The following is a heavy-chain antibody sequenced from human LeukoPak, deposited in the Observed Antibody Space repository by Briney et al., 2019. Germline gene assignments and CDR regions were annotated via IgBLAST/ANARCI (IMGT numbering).Heavy chain of an antibody. Sequence: PGGSLRLSCAASGFTFSSYEMNWVRQAPGKGLEWVSYISSSGSTIYYADSVKGRFTISRDKAKNSLYLQMNSLRAEDTAVYYCAREAYDSSGYYYLPYYYYYYMDVWGKGTTVTISS. J-gene: IGHJ6*03. V-gene: IGHV3-48*03. CDR3: AREAYDSSGYYYLPYYYYYYMDV. CDR2: ISSSGSTI. CDR1: GFTFSSYE. D-gene: IGHD3-22*01.